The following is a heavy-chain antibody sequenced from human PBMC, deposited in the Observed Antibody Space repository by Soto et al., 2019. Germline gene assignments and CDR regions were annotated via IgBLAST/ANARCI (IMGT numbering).Heavy chain of an antibody. J-gene: IGHJ4*02. V-gene: IGHV1-8*01. CDR1: GYTFTEFD. D-gene: IGHD3-3*01. CDR2: MNTNTGNT. CDR3: ARVVRFFRGHAGY. Sequence: ASVKVSCKTSGYTFTEFDINWVRQAPGQGLEWMGGMNTNTGNTGYAQKFQGRVTMTRDTSIGTAYMELRRLRSEDTAVYYCARVVRFFRGHAGYWGQGTLVTVSS.